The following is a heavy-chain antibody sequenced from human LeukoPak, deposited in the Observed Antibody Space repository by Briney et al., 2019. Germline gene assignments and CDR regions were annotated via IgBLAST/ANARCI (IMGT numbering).Heavy chain of an antibody. J-gene: IGHJ4*02. CDR3: ARTRYYYDSSGYFSY. CDR2: IKQDGSEK. V-gene: IGHV3-7*04. D-gene: IGHD3-22*01. Sequence: GGSLRLSCAASGFTFSSYWMSWVRQAPGKGLEWVANIKQDGSEKYYVDSMKGRFTISRDNAKNSLYLQMNSLRAEDTAVYYCARTRYYYDSSGYFSYWGQGTLVTVSS. CDR1: GFTFSSYW.